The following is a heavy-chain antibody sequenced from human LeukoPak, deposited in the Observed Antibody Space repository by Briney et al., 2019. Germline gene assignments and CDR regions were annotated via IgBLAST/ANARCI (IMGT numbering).Heavy chain of an antibody. Sequence: GGSLRLSCAASGFTFSTYVMHWVRQAPGKGLEWVTLISYDGNNKYYADSVRGRFTISRDNSKNTLFLQMNSLSTEDTAVYYCASEPWGGYYFDYWGQGTLVTVSS. D-gene: IGHD3-3*01. V-gene: IGHV3-30-3*01. CDR1: GFTFSTYV. CDR2: ISYDGNNK. J-gene: IGHJ4*02. CDR3: ASEPWGGYYFDY.